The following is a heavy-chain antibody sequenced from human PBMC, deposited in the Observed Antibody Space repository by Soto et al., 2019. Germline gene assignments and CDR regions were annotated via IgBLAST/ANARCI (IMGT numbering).Heavy chain of an antibody. CDR1: GGTFSSYT. V-gene: IGHV1-69*08. D-gene: IGHD6-25*01. J-gene: IGHJ4*02. CDR2: IIPILGIA. CDR3: AREGYSSGGGDY. Sequence: QVQLVQSGAEVKKPGSSVKVSCKASGGTFSSYTISWVRQAPGQGLEWMGRIIPILGIANYAQEFQGRVTITADKSTSTAYMERSSLRSEETAVYYCAREGYSSGGGDYWGQGTLVTVSS.